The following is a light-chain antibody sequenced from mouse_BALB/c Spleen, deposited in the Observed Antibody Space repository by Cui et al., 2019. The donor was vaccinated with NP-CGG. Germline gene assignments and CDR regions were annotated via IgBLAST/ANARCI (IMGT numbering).Light chain of an antibody. CDR3: ALWYSNHWV. Sequence: QAVVTQESALTTSPDETVTLTCRSSTGAVTTSNYANWVQEKPDHLFTGLIGGTNNRVPGVPARFSGSLIGDKAALTITGAQTEDEAIYFCALWYSNHWVFGRGTKLTVL. J-gene: IGLJ1*01. CDR2: GTN. V-gene: IGLV1*01. CDR1: TGAVTTSNY.